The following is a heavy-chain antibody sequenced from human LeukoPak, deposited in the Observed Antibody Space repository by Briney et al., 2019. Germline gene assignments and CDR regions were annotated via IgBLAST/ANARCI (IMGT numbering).Heavy chain of an antibody. CDR2: ISYDGSNK. CDR3: AKDSNYDSSGSPGTLFDY. J-gene: IGHJ4*02. V-gene: IGHV3-30*18. Sequence: GGSLRLSCAASGFTFSSYGMHWVRQAPGKGLEWVAVISYDGSNKYYADSVKGRFTISRDNSKNTLYLQINSLRAEDRAVYYCAKDSNYDSSGSPGTLFDYWGQGTLVTVSS. CDR1: GFTFSSYG. D-gene: IGHD3-22*01.